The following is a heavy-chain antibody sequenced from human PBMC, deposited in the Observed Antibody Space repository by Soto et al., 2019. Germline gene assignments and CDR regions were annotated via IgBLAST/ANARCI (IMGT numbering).Heavy chain of an antibody. D-gene: IGHD2-15*01. J-gene: IGHJ4*02. CDR2: ISSSSSYI. Sequence: EVQLVESGGGLVKPGGSLRLSCAASGFTFSSYSMNWVRQAPGKGLEWVSSISSSSSYIYYADSVKGRFTISRDNAKNSLYLQMNSLRAEDTAVYYCATDPLSHCSGGSGYPDSWGQGTLVTVSS. V-gene: IGHV3-21*01. CDR1: GFTFSSYS. CDR3: ATDPLSHCSGGSGYPDS.